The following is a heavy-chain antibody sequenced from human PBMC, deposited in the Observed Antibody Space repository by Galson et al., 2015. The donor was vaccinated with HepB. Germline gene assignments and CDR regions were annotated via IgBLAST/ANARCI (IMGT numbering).Heavy chain of an antibody. J-gene: IGHJ5*02. CDR1: GFMFSTYW. D-gene: IGHD3-10*01. CDR3: VAGSNFGH. Sequence: SLRLSCAASGFMFSTYWMSWVRQAPGKGLEWVANIKEDESEEHSVDSVKGRFTISRDNAKNSVYLQLNSLRAEDTAVYYYVAGSNFGHWGQGTLVTVSS. CDR2: IKEDESEE. V-gene: IGHV3-7*01.